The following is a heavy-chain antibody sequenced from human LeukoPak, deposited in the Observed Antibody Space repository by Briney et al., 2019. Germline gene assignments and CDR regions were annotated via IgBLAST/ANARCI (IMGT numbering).Heavy chain of an antibody. Sequence: GGSLRLSCAASGFTFSNYWMSWVRQAPGKGLEWVANIKQDGSEKYYVDSVKGRVTISRDNAKNSLYLQMNSLRAEDTAVYYCARDKSGVVKVIVATHLDYWGQGTLVTVSS. J-gene: IGHJ4*02. CDR3: ARDKSGVVKVIVATHLDY. V-gene: IGHV3-7*03. CDR1: GFTFSNYW. D-gene: IGHD2-15*01. CDR2: IKQDGSEK.